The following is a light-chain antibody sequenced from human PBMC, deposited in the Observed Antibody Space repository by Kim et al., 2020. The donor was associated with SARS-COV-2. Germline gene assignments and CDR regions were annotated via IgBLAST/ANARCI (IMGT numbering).Light chain of an antibody. CDR3: KHKGTSVT. CDR1: QSISSNY. CDR2: TAS. Sequence: EVVLTQSPGTLSLSPGERATLSCRASQSISSNYLAWYQHKPGQAPRLLIYTASGRATGIPDRFSGSGSGTDFTLTISRLEPEDFAVYYCKHKGTSVTFGGGRKVYIK. V-gene: IGKV3-20*01. J-gene: IGKJ4*01.